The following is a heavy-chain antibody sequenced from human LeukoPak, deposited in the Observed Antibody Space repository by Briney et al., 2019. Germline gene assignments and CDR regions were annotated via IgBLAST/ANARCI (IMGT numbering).Heavy chain of an antibody. CDR3: AKVKGGIWLVFDY. CDR1: GFTFSSYS. CDR2: ISSSSSYI. Sequence: PGGSLRLSCAASGFTFSSYSMNWVRQAPGKGLEWVSSISSSSSYIYYADSVKGRFTISRDNAKNSLYLQMNSLRAEDTAVYYCAKVKGGIWLVFDYWGQGTLVTGSS. V-gene: IGHV3-21*01. D-gene: IGHD5-18*01. J-gene: IGHJ4*02.